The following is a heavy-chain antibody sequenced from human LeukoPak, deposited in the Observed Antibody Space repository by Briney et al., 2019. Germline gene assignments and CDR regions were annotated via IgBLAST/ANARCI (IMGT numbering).Heavy chain of an antibody. CDR3: AKGLSSGWNLKGSDY. Sequence: PGGSLRLSCAASGFTLSSYAMTWVRQAPGKGLEWVSSISNSGGTTYYADSVKGRFTISRDNSRDNSKNTVYLQMNSLSAEDTAVYYCAKGLSSGWNLKGSDYWGQGTLVTVSS. J-gene: IGHJ4*02. V-gene: IGHV3-23*01. CDR2: ISNSGGTT. CDR1: GFTLSSYA. D-gene: IGHD6-19*01.